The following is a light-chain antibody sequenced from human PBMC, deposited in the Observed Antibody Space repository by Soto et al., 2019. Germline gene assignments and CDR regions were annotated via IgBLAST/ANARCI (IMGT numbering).Light chain of an antibody. CDR3: QQYGSSPWT. CDR1: QSVGSSY. Sequence: EIVLTQSPGTLSLSPGERATLSCRASQSVGSSYLAWYQQKPGQAPRLLIYDASSRATGIPDRFKGRASGTDLTLTISRLEPEDFAVYYCQQYGSSPWTFGQRTKVPIK. J-gene: IGKJ1*01. V-gene: IGKV3-20*01. CDR2: DAS.